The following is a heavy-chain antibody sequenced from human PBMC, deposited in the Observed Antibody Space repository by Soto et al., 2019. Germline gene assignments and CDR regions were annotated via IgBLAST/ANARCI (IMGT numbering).Heavy chain of an antibody. V-gene: IGHV3-33*01. CDR1: GFTFSNYG. CDR2: IWYDGSNK. Sequence: QEQLVESGGGVVQPGRSLRLSCATSGFTFSNYGMHWVRQAPGKGLEWVAVIWYDGSNKYYADSVKGRFTISRDNSKNTLYLQMNSLRAEDTAVYYCARGYSSGSMTLDYWGQGTLVTVSS. D-gene: IGHD3-22*01. J-gene: IGHJ4*02. CDR3: ARGYSSGSMTLDY.